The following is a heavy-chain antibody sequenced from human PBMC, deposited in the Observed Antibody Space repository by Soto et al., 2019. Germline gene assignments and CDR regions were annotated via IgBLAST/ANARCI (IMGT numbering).Heavy chain of an antibody. J-gene: IGHJ4*02. CDR1: GYTFTSYY. CDR3: ARDLYDSSGYYSGYFDY. V-gene: IGHV1-46*01. Sequence: GASVKVSCKASGYTFTSYYMHWVRQAPGQGLEWMGIINPSGGSTSYAQKFQGRVTMTRDTSTSTVYMELSSLRSEDTAVYYCARDLYDSSGYYSGYFDYWGQGSLVTVSS. CDR2: INPSGGST. D-gene: IGHD3-22*01.